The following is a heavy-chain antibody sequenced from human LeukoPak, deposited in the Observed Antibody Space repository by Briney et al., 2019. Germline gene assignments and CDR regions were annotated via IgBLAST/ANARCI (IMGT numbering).Heavy chain of an antibody. J-gene: IGHJ4*02. D-gene: IGHD3-16*01. CDR3: AGGTYYYEF. Sequence: GGALRLSRAASKFTFSVYWMKWVRQAPGEGPEWGAYMNQLGNDKKYLDSVRGRFTISRDNAKNSLYLQMTSLRADDTAVYCCAGGTYYYEFWGQGTLVTVSS. V-gene: IGHV3-7*04. CDR1: KFTFSVYW. CDR2: MNQLGNDK.